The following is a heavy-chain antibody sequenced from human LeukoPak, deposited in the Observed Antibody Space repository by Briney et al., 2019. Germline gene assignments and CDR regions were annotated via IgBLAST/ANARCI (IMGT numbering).Heavy chain of an antibody. Sequence: SQTLSLTCTVSGGSISSGDYYWSWIRQPPGKGLEWIGYIHYSGNTYYNPSLKSRLTISVDASKNQFSLKLSSVTAADTAVYYCTRAAGDGDYWGQGTWSSSPQ. CDR2: IHYSGNT. CDR1: GGSISSGDYY. CDR3: TRAAGDGDY. J-gene: IGHJ4*02. V-gene: IGHV4-30-4*08. D-gene: IGHD3-10*01.